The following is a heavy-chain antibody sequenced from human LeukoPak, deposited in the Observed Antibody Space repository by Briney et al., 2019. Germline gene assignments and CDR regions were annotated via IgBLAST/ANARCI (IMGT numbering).Heavy chain of an antibody. CDR3: ARTRYGDYDGGDFDY. V-gene: IGHV5-51*01. J-gene: IGHJ4*02. CDR1: GYSFTSYW. D-gene: IGHD4-17*01. Sequence: GASLQISCKGSGYSFTSYWIGWVRQMPGKGLEWMGIIYPGDSDTRYSPSFQGQVTISADKSISTAYLQWSSLKASDTAMYYCARTRYGDYDGGDFDYWGQGTLVTVSS. CDR2: IYPGDSDT.